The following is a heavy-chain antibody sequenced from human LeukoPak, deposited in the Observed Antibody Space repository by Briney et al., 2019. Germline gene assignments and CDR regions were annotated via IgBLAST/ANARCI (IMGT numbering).Heavy chain of an antibody. J-gene: IGHJ4*02. CDR3: ARDVDTAMVTSSSFDY. V-gene: IGHV3-23*01. CDR2: ISGSGGST. Sequence: GGSLRLSCAAAGFTFSSYAMSWVRQAPGKGLEWVSAISGSGGSTYYADSVKGRFTISRDNAKNSLYLQMNSLRAEDTAVYYCARDVDTAMVTSSSFDYWGQGTLVTVSS. D-gene: IGHD5-18*01. CDR1: GFTFSSYA.